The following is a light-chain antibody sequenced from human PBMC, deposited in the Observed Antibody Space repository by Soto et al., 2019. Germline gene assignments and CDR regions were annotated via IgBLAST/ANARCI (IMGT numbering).Light chain of an antibody. CDR3: QTWGTGVV. CDR1: SGHSSYA. Sequence: QDVVTQSTSASASLGASVKLTCTLSSGHSSYAIAWHQQQPEKGPRYLMKLNSDGSHSKGDGIPDRFSGSSSGAERYLTISSLQSEDEADYYCQTWGTGVVFGGGTKLTVL. CDR2: LNSDGSH. V-gene: IGLV4-69*01. J-gene: IGLJ2*01.